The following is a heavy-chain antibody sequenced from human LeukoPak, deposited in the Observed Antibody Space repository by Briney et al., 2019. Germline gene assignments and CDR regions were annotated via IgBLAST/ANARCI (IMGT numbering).Heavy chain of an antibody. J-gene: IGHJ1*01. CDR2: ISVNNGGT. Sequence: ASVKVSCKASGYTFTTYSLAWVRQAPGQSLEWMGWISVNNGGTNYAQSFQDRVTLTRDTSTNTAYLELRSLRSDDTAIIYCATATQPRGYFLHWGQGTLVSVSS. D-gene: IGHD2-2*01. V-gene: IGHV1-18*01. CDR1: GYTFTTYS. CDR3: ATATQPRGYFLH.